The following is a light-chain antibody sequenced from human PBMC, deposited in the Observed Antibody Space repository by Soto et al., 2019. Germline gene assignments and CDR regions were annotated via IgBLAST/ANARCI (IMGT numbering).Light chain of an antibody. CDR2: EVS. CDR3: SSFTTSSTWV. V-gene: IGLV2-14*01. J-gene: IGLJ3*02. CDR1: SSDVGKYSY. Sequence: QSALTQPASVSEPPGQSIAISCTGTSSDVGKYSYVSWFQQYPGNAPKLMIYEVSNRPSGVSNRFSGSKSGNTASLTISGLQGEDEADYYCSSFTTSSTWVFGGGTKLTVL.